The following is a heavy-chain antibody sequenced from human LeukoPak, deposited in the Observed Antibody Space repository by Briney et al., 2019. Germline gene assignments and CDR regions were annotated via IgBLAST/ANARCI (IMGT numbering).Heavy chain of an antibody. J-gene: IGHJ4*02. CDR1: GRSISSGCYS. D-gene: IGHD5-18*01. CDR2: IYHSGST. CDR3: ASLYRYGYASRDY. V-gene: IGHV4-30-2*01. Sequence: SETLSLTCDVSGRSISSGCYSWSWIRQPPGKGLEWIGYIYHSGSTYYNPSLKRPVTISVDRSKNQFSLKLSSVTAADTAVYYCASLYRYGYASRDYWGQGTLVTVSS.